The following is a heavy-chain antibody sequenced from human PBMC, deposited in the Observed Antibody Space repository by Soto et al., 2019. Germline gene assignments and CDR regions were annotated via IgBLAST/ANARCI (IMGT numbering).Heavy chain of an antibody. D-gene: IGHD1-26*01. CDR3: ASYRGSYPPFDY. V-gene: IGHV3-53*01. Sequence: EVQLVESGGGLIQPGGSLRLSCAASGFTVSSNYMSWVRQAPGKGLEWVSVIYSGGSTYYADSVKGRFTIARDNSKDTLYLQMNSLRAEDTAVYYCASYRGSYPPFDYWGQGTLVTVSS. CDR1: GFTVSSNY. CDR2: IYSGGST. J-gene: IGHJ4*02.